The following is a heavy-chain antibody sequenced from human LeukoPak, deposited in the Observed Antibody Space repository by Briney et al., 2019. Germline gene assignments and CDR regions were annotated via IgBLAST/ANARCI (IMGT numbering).Heavy chain of an antibody. CDR3: VVWGEDRSGHRFDF. Sequence: GGSLRLSCAASGFTFSSYAMHWVRQAPGKGLEWVAVIPYDGSIGYCTDSVKGRFTISRDNSKNTLYLQMNSLRTEDTAVYYCVVWGEDRSGHRFDFWGQGTLVTVSS. V-gene: IGHV3-30*04. D-gene: IGHD3-22*01. CDR1: GFTFSSYA. J-gene: IGHJ4*02. CDR2: IPYDGSIG.